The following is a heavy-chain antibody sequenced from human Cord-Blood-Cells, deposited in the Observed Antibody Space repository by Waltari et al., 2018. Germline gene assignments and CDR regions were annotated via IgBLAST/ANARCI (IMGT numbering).Heavy chain of an antibody. Sequence: QVQLVQSGPEVMKPGASLRVSCKPSGYTLPGYYIHWVRQAPGQGLEWMGWINPNSGGTNYAQKFQGRVTMTRDTSISTAYMELSRLRSDDTAVYYCARVWKATVVISAFDIWGQGTMVTVSS. CDR1: GYTLPGYY. V-gene: IGHV1-2*02. CDR3: ARVWKATVVISAFDI. D-gene: IGHD4-17*01. J-gene: IGHJ3*02. CDR2: INPNSGGT.